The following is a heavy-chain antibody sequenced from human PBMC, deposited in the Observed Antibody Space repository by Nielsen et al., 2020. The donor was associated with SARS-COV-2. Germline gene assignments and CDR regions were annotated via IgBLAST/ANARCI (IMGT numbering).Heavy chain of an antibody. Sequence: SETLSLTCSVSGDSISGYYWNWIRQPPGKGLKWIGYIYYPGIYRGITNYHPSLNSRVTISLDTSKNQFSLDLTSVTAADTAVYYCARDGGVHDSSGYYDWFDPWGQGTLVTVSS. CDR1: GDSISGYY. J-gene: IGHJ5*02. CDR2: IYYPGIYRGIT. CDR3: ARDGGVHDSSGYYDWFDP. V-gene: IGHV4-59*13. D-gene: IGHD3-22*01.